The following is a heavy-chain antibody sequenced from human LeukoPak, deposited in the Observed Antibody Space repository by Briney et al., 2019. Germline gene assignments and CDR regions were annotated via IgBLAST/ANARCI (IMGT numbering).Heavy chain of an antibody. Sequence: GGSLRLSCAASGFTFSGCAMSWVRQAPGKGLEWVSAIVGGGGTTFYADSVKGRFTISRDNSKNTVYLQMNSLRAEDTAVYYCAKDQDAPPEGVLDIWGKGKMVTVSS. V-gene: IGHV3-23*01. D-gene: IGHD1-14*01. J-gene: IGHJ3*02. CDR1: GFTFSGCA. CDR2: IVGGGGTT. CDR3: AKDQDAPPEGVLDI.